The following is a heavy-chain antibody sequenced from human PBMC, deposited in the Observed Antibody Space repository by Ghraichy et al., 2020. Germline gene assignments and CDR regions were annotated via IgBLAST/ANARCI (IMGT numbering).Heavy chain of an antibody. CDR1: GGSISSYY. V-gene: IGHV4-59*01. D-gene: IGHD2-21*02. J-gene: IGHJ4*02. CDR3: ARGPDCGGDCYSLDY. CDR2: IYYSGST. Sequence: SETLSLTCTVSGGSISSYYWSWIRQPPGKGLEWIGYIYYSGSTNYNPSLKSRVTISVDTSKNQFSLKLSSVTAADTAVYYCARGPDCGGDCYSLDYWGQGTLVTVSS.